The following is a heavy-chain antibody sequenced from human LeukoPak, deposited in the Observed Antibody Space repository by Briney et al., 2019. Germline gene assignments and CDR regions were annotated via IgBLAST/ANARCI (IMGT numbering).Heavy chain of an antibody. CDR2: ISSSSSYI. CDR3: ARGLPTLGVYYGMDV. CDR1: GFTFSSYS. J-gene: IGHJ6*02. V-gene: IGHV3-21*01. Sequence: GGSLRLSCAASGFTFSSYSMNWVRQAPGKGLEWVSSISSSSSYIYYADSVKGRFTISRDNAKNSLYLQMNSLRAEDTAVYYCARGLPTLGVYYGMDVWGQGTTVTVSS.